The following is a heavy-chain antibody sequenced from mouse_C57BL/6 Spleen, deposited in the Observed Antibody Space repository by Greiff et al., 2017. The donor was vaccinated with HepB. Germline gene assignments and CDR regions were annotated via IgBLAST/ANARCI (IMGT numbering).Heavy chain of an antibody. V-gene: IGHV1-15*01. Sequence: VQLQQSGAELVRPGASVTLSCKASGYTFTDYEMHWVKQTPVHGLEWIGAIDPETGGTAYNQKFKGKAILTADKSSSTAYMELRSLTSEDSAVYYWTRGRVYYAMDYLGQGTSVTVSS. CDR1: GYTFTDYE. J-gene: IGHJ4*01. CDR2: IDPETGGT. CDR3: TRGRVYYAMDY.